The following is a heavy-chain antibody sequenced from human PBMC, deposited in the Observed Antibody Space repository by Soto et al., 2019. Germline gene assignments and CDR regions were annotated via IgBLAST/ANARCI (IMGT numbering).Heavy chain of an antibody. V-gene: IGHV4-31*02. CDR2: IFYTGAT. J-gene: IGHJ5*02. D-gene: IGHD3-10*01. CDR3: EREGRHSGGMRESWFDP. Sequence: LSLTCAVSGDSISSRSHYWNWIRRVPGKGLEFIGYIFYTGATYYNPSLRGRISMSVDTSKNQFSLTLRSVTAADTAIYYCEREGRHSGGMRESWFDPWGQGTQVTVPQ. CDR1: GDSISSRSHY.